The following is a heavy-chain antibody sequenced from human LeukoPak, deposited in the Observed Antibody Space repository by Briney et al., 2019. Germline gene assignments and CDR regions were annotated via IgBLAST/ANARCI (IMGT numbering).Heavy chain of an antibody. Sequence: PGGSLRLSCAASGFTFSTYSMSWVRQAPGKGLEWLSYISGSSSATYYTDSVKGRFTVSRDNAKDSLYLQMDSLRDEDTAVYYCARDRGALIDSWGQGTLVAVSS. V-gene: IGHV3-48*02. CDR3: ARDRGALIDS. CDR2: ISGSSSAT. D-gene: IGHD3-10*01. J-gene: IGHJ4*02. CDR1: GFTFSTYS.